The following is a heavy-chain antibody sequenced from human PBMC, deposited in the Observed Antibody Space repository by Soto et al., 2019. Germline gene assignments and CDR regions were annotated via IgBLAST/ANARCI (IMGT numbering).Heavy chain of an antibody. CDR1: GFTFGSYA. D-gene: IGHD6-13*01. V-gene: IGHV3-23*01. Sequence: EVQLLETGGGLVQPGGSLRLSCAVSGFTFGSYAMNWVRQAPGKGLEWVSVISGSGGSTYYADSVKGRFTISRDNSKNTLYLQMNSLRAVDTAVYYCAKRAVGIYFDYWGQGTLVTVSS. CDR3: AKRAVGIYFDY. J-gene: IGHJ4*02. CDR2: ISGSGGST.